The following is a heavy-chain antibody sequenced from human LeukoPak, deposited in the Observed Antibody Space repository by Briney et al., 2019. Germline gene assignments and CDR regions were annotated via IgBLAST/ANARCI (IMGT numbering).Heavy chain of an antibody. CDR2: INPTGGTT. CDR1: GYTFANFY. Sequence: ASVKVSCKASGYTFANFYIHWVRQAPGHGLEWMGMINPTGGTTTYAQKFQDRVTMTRDLPTTTVYMDLSSLRSDDTAVYYCARGLGWQQLVRKSDWTDPWGQGTLVTVSS. V-gene: IGHV1-46*01. J-gene: IGHJ5*02. D-gene: IGHD6-13*01. CDR3: ARGLGWQQLVRKSDWTDP.